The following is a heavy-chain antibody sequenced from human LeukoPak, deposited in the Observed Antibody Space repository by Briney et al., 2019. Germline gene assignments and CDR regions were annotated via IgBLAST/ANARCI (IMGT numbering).Heavy chain of an antibody. CDR1: GYTFTSYY. V-gene: IGHV1-46*01. CDR3: ARDNSVGDIAWWFDP. J-gene: IGHJ5*02. D-gene: IGHD3-16*02. CDR2: INPSGSST. Sequence: ASVKVSCKASGYTFTSYYMHWVRQAPGQGLEWLGLINPSGSSTLYAQKFQGRVTMTRDMSTTTDYMELSSLRSEDTAVYYCARDNSVGDIAWWFDPWGQGTLVTVSS.